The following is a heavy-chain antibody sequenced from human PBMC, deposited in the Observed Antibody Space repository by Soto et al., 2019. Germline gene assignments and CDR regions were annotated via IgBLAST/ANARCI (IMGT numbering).Heavy chain of an antibody. Sequence: QVQLVQSGAEVKKPGASVKVSCKASGYTFTSYDIICVRQATGQGLEWMGWMNPSTGNTDSAEKFQGRLTMTRNTSISTVYMELSSLIFEDTAVYYCARGRIIVAGGFDPWGQGTLVTVSS. J-gene: IGHJ5*02. CDR1: GYTFTSYD. D-gene: IGHD6-19*01. CDR3: ARGRIIVAGGFDP. V-gene: IGHV1-8*01. CDR2: MNPSTGNT.